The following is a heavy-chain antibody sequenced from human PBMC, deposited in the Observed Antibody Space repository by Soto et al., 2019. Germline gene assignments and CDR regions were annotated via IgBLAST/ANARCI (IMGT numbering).Heavy chain of an antibody. CDR3: ARHLGGYVNSGSNWFDP. D-gene: IGHD3-10*02. J-gene: IGHJ5*02. CDR1: GYSFTTYW. V-gene: IGHV5-51*01. CDR2: IYPGDSDT. Sequence: PGESLKISCKGSGYSFTTYWIAWVRQMPGKGLEWMGIIYPGDSDTRYSPSFQGQVTISVDKSISTAYLQWSSLKASDTAMYYCARHLGGYVNSGSNWFDPWGQGTLVTVSS.